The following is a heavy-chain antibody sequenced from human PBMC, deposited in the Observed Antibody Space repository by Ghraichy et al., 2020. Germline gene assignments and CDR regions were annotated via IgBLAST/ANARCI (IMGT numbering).Heavy chain of an antibody. CDR3: ARRDGDI. J-gene: IGHJ3*02. Sequence: SEILSLTCTVSGGSISNYHWTWIRQPAGKGLEWIGRFYIGGSTNYNPSLKSRVTMSVDTSKNHFSLKLSPVTAADTAVYYCARRDGDIWGQGTMVTVSS. CDR1: GGSISNYH. D-gene: IGHD5-24*01. V-gene: IGHV4-4*07. CDR2: FYIGGST.